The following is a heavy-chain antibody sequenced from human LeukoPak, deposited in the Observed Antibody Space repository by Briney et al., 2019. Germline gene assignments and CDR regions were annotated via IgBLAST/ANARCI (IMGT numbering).Heavy chain of an antibody. Sequence: GGSLRLSCAASGFTVSSNYMSWVRQAPGKGLEWVSGISWNSGSIGYADSVKGRFTISRDNAKNSLYLQMNSLRAEDTALYYCAKDFRLYYYYGMDVWGQGTTVTVSS. CDR3: AKDFRLYYYYGMDV. J-gene: IGHJ6*02. CDR2: ISWNSGSI. CDR1: GFTVSSNY. V-gene: IGHV3-9*01. D-gene: IGHD3-22*01.